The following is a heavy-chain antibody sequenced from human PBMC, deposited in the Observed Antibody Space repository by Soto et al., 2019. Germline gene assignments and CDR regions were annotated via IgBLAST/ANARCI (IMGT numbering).Heavy chain of an antibody. CDR1: GGTFSSYA. J-gene: IGHJ4*02. CDR2: IIPIFGTA. Sequence: QVQLVQSGAEVKKPGSSVKVSCKASGGTFSSYAISWVRQAPGQGLEWMGGIIPIFGTANYAQMFQGRVTITADESTSTAYMELSSLRSEDTAVYYCASGSLGYCSGGSCYSGDYWGQGTLVTVSS. V-gene: IGHV1-69*12. D-gene: IGHD2-15*01. CDR3: ASGSLGYCSGGSCYSGDY.